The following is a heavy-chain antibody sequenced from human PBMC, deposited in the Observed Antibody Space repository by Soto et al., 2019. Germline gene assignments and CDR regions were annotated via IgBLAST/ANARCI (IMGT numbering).Heavy chain of an antibody. D-gene: IGHD1-1*01. CDR2: ISYDGSNN. CDR1: VFTFSSYA. J-gene: IGHJ6*02. V-gene: IGHV3-30-3*01. CDR3: ASGTVSHYGMDV. Sequence: SLRRSWAACVFTFSSYAMHWVRQAPGKGLGGVAVISYDGSNNYDADSVNGRVTISRDDSKNTLYLQMNSLRAEDTAVYYCASGTVSHYGMDVWGQGTTVTVSS.